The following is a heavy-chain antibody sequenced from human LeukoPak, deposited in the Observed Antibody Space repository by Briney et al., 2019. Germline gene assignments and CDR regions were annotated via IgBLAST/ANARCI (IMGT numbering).Heavy chain of an antibody. D-gene: IGHD3-22*01. V-gene: IGHV3-30-3*01. CDR2: ISYDGSNK. CDR3: ARGGYDSSGYLHY. J-gene: IGHJ4*02. CDR1: GFTFSSYA. Sequence: GGSLRLSCAASGFTFSSYAMHWVRQAPGKGLEWVAVISYDGSNKYYADSVKGRFTISRDNSKNTLYLQMNGLRAEDTAVYYCARGGYDSSGYLHYWGQGTLVTVSS.